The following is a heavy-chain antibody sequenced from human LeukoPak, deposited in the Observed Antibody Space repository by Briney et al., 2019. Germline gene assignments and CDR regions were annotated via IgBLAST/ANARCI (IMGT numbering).Heavy chain of an antibody. CDR1: GYIFTSYW. Sequence: GESLKISCKGTGYIFTSYWIGWVPQMPGKGLEWMGIIYPGDSNTRYSPSFQGQVTISADRSINTAYLQWNSLKASDTAMYYCARRSTVVARVDYWGQGTLVTVSS. D-gene: IGHD4-23*01. CDR2: IYPGDSNT. J-gene: IGHJ4*02. V-gene: IGHV5-51*01. CDR3: ARRSTVVARVDY.